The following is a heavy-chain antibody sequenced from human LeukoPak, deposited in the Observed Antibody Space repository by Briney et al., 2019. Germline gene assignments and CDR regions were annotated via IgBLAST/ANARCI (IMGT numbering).Heavy chain of an antibody. V-gene: IGHV4-39*01. CDR2: IYYSGST. J-gene: IGHJ4*02. CDR1: GGSISSSTYF. CDR3: ASRPIGYSAAGSYSF. D-gene: IGHD3-10*01. Sequence: SETLSLTCTVSGGSISSSTYFWGWVRQPPGKGLEWIGSIYYSGSTYYNVSLQSRVTISVDTSKNQFSLKLRSVTPADTAVYFCASRPIGYSAAGSYSFWGQGTLVTVSS.